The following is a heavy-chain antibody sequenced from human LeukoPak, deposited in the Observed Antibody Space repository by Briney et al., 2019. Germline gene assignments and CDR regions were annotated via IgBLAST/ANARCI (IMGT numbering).Heavy chain of an antibody. CDR1: GGTFNSYT. Sequence: SVKVSCKASGGTFNSYTISWVRQAPGQGLEWMGGIIPIFGTTNYAQKFQGRVTITADESTNTAYMELSSLRSEDTAVYYCAREGSKGLSRADAFDIWGQGTMVTVSS. V-gene: IGHV1-69*13. J-gene: IGHJ3*02. CDR2: IIPIFGTT. CDR3: AREGSKGLSRADAFDI. D-gene: IGHD2/OR15-2a*01.